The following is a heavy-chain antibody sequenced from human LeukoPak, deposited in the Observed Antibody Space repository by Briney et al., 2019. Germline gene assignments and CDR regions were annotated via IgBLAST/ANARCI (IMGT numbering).Heavy chain of an antibody. V-gene: IGHV1-69*13. Sequence: ASVKASCKASGGTFSSYAISWVRQAPGQGLEWMGGIIPIFGTANYAQKFQGRVTITADESTSTAYMELSSLRSEDTAVYYCARDKGGSYEGEVFDYWGQGTLVTASS. CDR1: GGTFSSYA. CDR2: IIPIFGTA. D-gene: IGHD1-26*01. CDR3: ARDKGGSYEGEVFDY. J-gene: IGHJ4*02.